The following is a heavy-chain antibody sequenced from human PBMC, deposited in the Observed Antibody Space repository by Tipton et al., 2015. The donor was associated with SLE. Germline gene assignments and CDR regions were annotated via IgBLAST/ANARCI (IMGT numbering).Heavy chain of an antibody. D-gene: IGHD3-16*01. J-gene: IGHJ4*02. Sequence: GLVKPSETLSLSCAVSDQSTSNTYYWGWVRQPPGKGLEWIGSIFHSGSTYYNPSLKSRVTISADTSQNLFSLRLSSVTAADTAVYYCASYLKGRDANNFGVFDNWGPGTLVTVSS. CDR2: IFHSGST. CDR1: DQSTSNTYY. CDR3: ASYLKGRDANNFGVFDN. V-gene: IGHV4-38-2*01.